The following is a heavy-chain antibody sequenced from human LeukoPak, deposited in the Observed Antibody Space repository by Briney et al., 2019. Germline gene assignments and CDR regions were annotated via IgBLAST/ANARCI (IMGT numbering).Heavy chain of an antibody. V-gene: IGHV4-34*01. CDR2: INHSGST. D-gene: IGHD2-2*01. J-gene: IGHJ4*02. CDR1: GGSFSGYY. CDR3: ARSGRYLDY. Sequence: SETLSLTCAVYGGSFSGYYWIWIRQPPGKGLEWIGEINHSGSTNYNPSLKSRVTISVDTSKNQFSLKLSSVTAADTAVYYCARSGRYLDYWGQGTLVTVSS.